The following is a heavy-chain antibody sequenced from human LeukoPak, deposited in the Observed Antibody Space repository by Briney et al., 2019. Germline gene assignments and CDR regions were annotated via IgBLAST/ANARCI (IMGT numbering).Heavy chain of an antibody. CDR1: GFTFSSYG. V-gene: IGHV3-33*01. CDR3: ARDDYYDSSGYYNSIDY. CDR2: IWYDGSNK. J-gene: IGHJ4*02. Sequence: QPGRSLRLSCAASGFTFSSYGMHWVRQAPGKGLEWVAVIWYDGSNKYYADSVKGRFTISRDNSKNTLYLQMNSLRAEDTAMYYCARDDYYDSSGYYNSIDYWGQGTLVTVSS. D-gene: IGHD3-22*01.